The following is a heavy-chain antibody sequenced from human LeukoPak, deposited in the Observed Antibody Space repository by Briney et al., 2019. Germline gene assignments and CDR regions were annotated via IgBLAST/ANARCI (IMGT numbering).Heavy chain of an antibody. J-gene: IGHJ4*02. CDR2: VHHSGST. D-gene: IGHD4/OR15-4a*01. V-gene: IGHV4-38-2*01. CDR3: AREPAGRGAVDY. CDR1: GFSISNNYW. Sequence: SETLSLTCAVSGFSISNNYWWHWIRQPPGKGLEWIGTVHHSGSTYYNPSLKSRVTISVDTSRNQFSLTLTSVTAADTAVHYCAREPAGRGAVDYWGQGTLVTVSS.